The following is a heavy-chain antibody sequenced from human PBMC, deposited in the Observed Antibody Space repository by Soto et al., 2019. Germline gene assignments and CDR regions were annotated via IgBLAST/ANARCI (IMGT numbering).Heavy chain of an antibody. Sequence: QVQLQESGPGLVKPSETLSLTCTVSGGSISSYYWSWIRQPPGKGLEWIGYIYYNGSTNYNPSLKGQAPISVDTSKNQFSLKLRSVTAADTAFYYCASYVSGSYTRFDPWGQGTLVTVSS. CDR2: IYYNGST. CDR1: GGSISSYY. CDR3: ASYVSGSYTRFDP. V-gene: IGHV4-59*01. D-gene: IGHD3-10*01. J-gene: IGHJ5*02.